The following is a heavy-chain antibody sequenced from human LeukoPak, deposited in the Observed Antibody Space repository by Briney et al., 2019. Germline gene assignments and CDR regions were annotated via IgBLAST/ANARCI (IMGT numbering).Heavy chain of an antibody. J-gene: IGHJ3*02. CDR1: GYSISREYY. Sequence: SDPVSLTCTVSGYSISREYYWGSLRQPPGNGLELIQSIYQSGSTYYNPSLKSRVTISADTTKNQFSLKLSSVAAADTAVYYCARRSGWLTIFGVVRPDDAFDIWGQGTMVTVSS. D-gene: IGHD3-3*01. CDR3: ARRSGWLTIFGVVRPDDAFDI. V-gene: IGHV4-38-2*02. CDR2: IYQSGST.